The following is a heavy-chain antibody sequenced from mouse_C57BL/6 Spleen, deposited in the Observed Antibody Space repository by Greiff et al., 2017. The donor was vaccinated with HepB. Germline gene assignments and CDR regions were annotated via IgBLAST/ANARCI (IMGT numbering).Heavy chain of an antibody. V-gene: IGHV1-69*01. CDR3: ARRLFDGYSYAMDY. D-gene: IGHD2-3*01. CDR1: GYTFTSYW. CDR2: IDPSDSYT. Sequence: VQLQQPGAELVMPGASVKLSCKASGYTFTSYWMHWVKQRPGQGLEWIGEIDPSDSYTNYNQKFKGKSTLTVDKSSSTAYMQLSSLTSEDSAVYYCARRLFDGYSYAMDYWGQGTSVTVSS. J-gene: IGHJ4*01.